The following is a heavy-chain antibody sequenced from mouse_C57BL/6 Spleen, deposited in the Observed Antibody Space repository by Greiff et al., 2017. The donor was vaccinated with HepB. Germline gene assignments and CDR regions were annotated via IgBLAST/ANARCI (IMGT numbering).Heavy chain of an antibody. CDR2: IYPRSGNT. CDR3: AREPYYYGSSLHAMDY. D-gene: IGHD1-1*01. V-gene: IGHV1-81*01. Sequence: QVQLKQSGAELARPGASVKLSCKASGYTFTSYGISWVKQRTGQGLEWIGEIYPRSGNTYYNEKFKGKATLTADKSSSTAYMELRSLTSEDSAVYFCAREPYYYGSSLHAMDYWGQGTSVTVSS. J-gene: IGHJ4*01. CDR1: GYTFTSYG.